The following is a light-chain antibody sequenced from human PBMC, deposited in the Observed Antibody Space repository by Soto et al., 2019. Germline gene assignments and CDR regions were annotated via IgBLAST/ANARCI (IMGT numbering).Light chain of an antibody. CDR2: DAS. Sequence: EIVLTQSPATLSLSPGERATLSCRASQSISSHLAWYQQKPGQAPRLLIYDASNRAPGIPARFSGSGSGTAFTLTLSSLEPEDFAVYYCQQRPNWPLTFGGGTKVEIK. J-gene: IGKJ4*01. CDR1: QSISSH. V-gene: IGKV3-11*01. CDR3: QQRPNWPLT.